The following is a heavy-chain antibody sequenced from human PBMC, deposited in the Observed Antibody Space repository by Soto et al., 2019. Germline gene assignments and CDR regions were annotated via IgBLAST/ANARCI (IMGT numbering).Heavy chain of an antibody. CDR2: IYYSGTT. Sequence: QLQLQESGPGLVKPSETLSLTCTVSGGSMSSTNYYWGWNRQPPGKGLEWIGIIYYSGTTYYNPSIKRRATISVDTSMKQFSLKLSAATATDTAVYYCTRMPAAMSVFDIWGQGTMVSVSS. CDR3: TRMPAAMSVFDI. D-gene: IGHD2-2*01. V-gene: IGHV4-39*01. J-gene: IGHJ3*02. CDR1: GGSMSSTNYY.